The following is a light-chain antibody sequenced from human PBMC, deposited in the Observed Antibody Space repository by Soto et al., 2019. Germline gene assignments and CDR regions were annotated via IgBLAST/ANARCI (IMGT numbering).Light chain of an antibody. CDR2: GAS. CDR1: QSVSSY. Sequence: EIVMTQSPATLSVSPGDRATLSCRASQSVSSYLAWYQQKPGQAPRLLIYGASTRATGIPARFSGSGSGTEFTLTISSLQSEDFAVYYCQQYGSSPAAFGEGTKVDIK. V-gene: IGKV3-15*01. CDR3: QQYGSSPAA. J-gene: IGKJ1*01.